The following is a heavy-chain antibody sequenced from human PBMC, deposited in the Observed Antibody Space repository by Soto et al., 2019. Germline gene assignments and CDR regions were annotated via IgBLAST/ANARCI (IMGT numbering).Heavy chain of an antibody. J-gene: IGHJ4*02. CDR2: ISAYNGNT. D-gene: IGHD6-19*01. CDR3: ARDHQAVAGMRSYFDY. V-gene: IGHV1-18*01. Sequence: ASVKVSCKASGYTFTSYGISWARQAPGQGLEWMGWISAYNGNTNYAQELQGRVTMTTDTSTSTAYMELRSLRSDDTAVYYCARDHQAVAGMRSYFDYWGQGTLVTVSS. CDR1: GYTFTSYG.